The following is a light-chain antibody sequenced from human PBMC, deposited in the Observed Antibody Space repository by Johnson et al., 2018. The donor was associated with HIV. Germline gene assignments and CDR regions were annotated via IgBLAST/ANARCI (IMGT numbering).Light chain of an antibody. CDR2: ENN. J-gene: IGLJ1*01. CDR3: GTGDSSLSAGYV. Sequence: QSVLTQPPSVSAAPGQKVTISCSGSSSNIGNNYVSWYQQLPGTAPKLLIYENNKRPSGIPDRFSGSKSGTSATLGITGLQTGDEADYYCGTGDSSLSAGYVFGTGTKVTVL. CDR1: SSNIGNNY. V-gene: IGLV1-51*02.